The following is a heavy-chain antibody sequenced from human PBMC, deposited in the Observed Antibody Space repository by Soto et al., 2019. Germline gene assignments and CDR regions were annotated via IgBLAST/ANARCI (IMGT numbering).Heavy chain of an antibody. J-gene: IGHJ4*02. Sequence: QVQLQESGPGLVKPSQTLSLTCTVSGGSISSGDYYWSWIRQPPGKGLEWIGYIYYSGSTYYNPSLKSRVTISVETSKNQFSLKLSSVTAADTAVYYCATCPIAAAGTLDYWGQGTLVTVSS. CDR2: IYYSGST. CDR3: ATCPIAAAGTLDY. V-gene: IGHV4-30-4*01. CDR1: GGSISSGDYY. D-gene: IGHD6-13*01.